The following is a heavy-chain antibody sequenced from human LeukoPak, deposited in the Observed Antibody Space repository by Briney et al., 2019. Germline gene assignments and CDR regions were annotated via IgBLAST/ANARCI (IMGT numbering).Heavy chain of an antibody. V-gene: IGHV3-23*01. CDR3: AKGGVQLWLGN. Sequence: PGGSLRLSCGASGFTFSSYAMSWVRQAPGKGLEWVSAISGSGGSTHYADSVKARFTSSRDNSKNTLYLQMNSLRAEDTAVYYCAKGGVQLWLGNWRQGTLVTVSS. CDR2: ISGSGGST. CDR1: GFTFSSYA. J-gene: IGHJ4*02. D-gene: IGHD5-18*01.